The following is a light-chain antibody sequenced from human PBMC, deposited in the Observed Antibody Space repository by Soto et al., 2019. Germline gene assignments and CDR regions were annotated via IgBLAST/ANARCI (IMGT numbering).Light chain of an antibody. CDR1: QSVAKNY. CDR3: HQYASAPLT. CDR2: GAS. J-gene: IGKJ4*01. Sequence: EIILTQSPATLSLSPGERATLSCGASQSVAKNYLAWYRQKPGLAPRLLIHGASTRATGIPDRISGSGSGADFTLTISGLEPEDFAVYYCHQYASAPLTFGGGSKVEIK. V-gene: IGKV3D-20*01.